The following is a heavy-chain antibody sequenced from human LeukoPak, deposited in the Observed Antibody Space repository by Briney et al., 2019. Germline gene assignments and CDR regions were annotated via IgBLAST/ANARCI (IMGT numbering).Heavy chain of an antibody. J-gene: IGHJ4*02. D-gene: IGHD2-21*01. CDR2: ISTDGGGT. CDR3: VKYHNSCYSV. Sequence: GGSLRLSCSASGFTFNIYAMHWVRQAPGKGLEYVPAISTDGGGTYYADSVKGRFTISRDNSKNTLYLQMSSLGTEDTAVYYCVKYHNSCYSVWGQGTLVAVSS. V-gene: IGHV3-64D*06. CDR1: GFTFNIYA.